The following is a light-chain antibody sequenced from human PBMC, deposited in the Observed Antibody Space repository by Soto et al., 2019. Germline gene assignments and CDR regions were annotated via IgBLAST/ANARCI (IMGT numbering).Light chain of an antibody. CDR1: QLISSW. CDR3: QQASSFPLT. V-gene: IGKV1-12*01. Sequence: IQITQSPSSASASVGDTVTITCRASQLISSWLAWYQQKPGKAPKLLIYAASNLQSGVPSRFRGSESGTDFTLTISSLQPEDFATDFCQQASSFPLTFGGGTKVEI. J-gene: IGKJ4*02. CDR2: AAS.